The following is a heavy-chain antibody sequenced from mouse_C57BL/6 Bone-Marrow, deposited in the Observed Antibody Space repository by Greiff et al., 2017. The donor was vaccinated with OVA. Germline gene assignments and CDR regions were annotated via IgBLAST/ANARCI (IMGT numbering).Heavy chain of an antibody. V-gene: IGHV1-7*01. Sequence: VQLQQSGAELAKPGASVKLSCKASGYTFTSYWMHWVQQRPGQGLEWIGYINPSSGYTKYNQKFKDKATLTADKSSSTAYMQLSSLTYEDSAVYYCASSFTTGSSEGDYWGQGTTLTVSS. D-gene: IGHD1-1*01. J-gene: IGHJ2*01. CDR1: GYTFTSYW. CDR3: ASSFTTGSSEGDY. CDR2: INPSSGYT.